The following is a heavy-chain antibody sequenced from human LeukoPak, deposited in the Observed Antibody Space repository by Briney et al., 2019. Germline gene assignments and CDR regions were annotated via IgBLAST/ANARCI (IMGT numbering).Heavy chain of an antibody. CDR3: ARTVTTGNDAFDI. D-gene: IGHD4-17*01. CDR1: GGTFSSYT. CDR2: IIPILAIA. Sequence: GSSVKVSCKXSGGTFSSYTISWVRQAPGQGLEWMGRIIPILAIANYAQKFQGRVTITADKSTSTAYMDLSSLRSEDTAVYYCARTVTTGNDAFDIWGQGTMVTVSS. V-gene: IGHV1-69*02. J-gene: IGHJ3*02.